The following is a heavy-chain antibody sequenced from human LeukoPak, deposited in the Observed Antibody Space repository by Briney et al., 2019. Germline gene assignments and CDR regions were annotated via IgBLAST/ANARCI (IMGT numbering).Heavy chain of an antibody. Sequence: SETLSLTCTVSGGSISSYYWSWIRQPPGKGLEWIGYIYYSGSTNYNPSLKSRVTTSVDTSKNQFSLKLSSVTAADTAVYYCARHSYGGNAVYYFDYWGQGTLVTVSS. CDR3: ARHSYGGNAVYYFDY. V-gene: IGHV4-59*08. CDR1: GGSISSYY. CDR2: IYYSGST. D-gene: IGHD4-23*01. J-gene: IGHJ4*02.